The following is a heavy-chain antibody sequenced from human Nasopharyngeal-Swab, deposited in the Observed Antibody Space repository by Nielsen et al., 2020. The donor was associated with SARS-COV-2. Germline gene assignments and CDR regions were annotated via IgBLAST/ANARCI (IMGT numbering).Heavy chain of an antibody. J-gene: IGHJ4*02. CDR2: INHSGST. Sequence: SETLSLTCAVYGGSFSGYYWSWIRQPPGKGLEWIGEINHSGSTNYNPSLKSRVTISVDTSKNQFSLKLSSVTAADTAVYYCAQNGYCSGGSCPYLPFDYWGQGTLVTVS. V-gene: IGHV4-34*01. D-gene: IGHD2-15*01. CDR3: AQNGYCSGGSCPYLPFDY. CDR1: GGSFSGYY.